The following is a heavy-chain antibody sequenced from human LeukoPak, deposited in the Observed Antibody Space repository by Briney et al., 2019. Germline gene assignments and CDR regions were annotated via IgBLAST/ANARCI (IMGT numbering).Heavy chain of an antibody. Sequence: GGSLRLSCAASGFIFTGYSMTWVRQAPGKGLEWISYINAGRDYIYYADSVEGRFTISRDNAKNSVSLQMHSLRAEDTAVYYCARWGLGPSFDYWGQGPLVPVS. J-gene: IGHJ4*02. CDR1: GFIFTGYS. CDR2: INAGRDYI. D-gene: IGHD1-26*01. V-gene: IGHV3-21*05. CDR3: ARWGLGPSFDY.